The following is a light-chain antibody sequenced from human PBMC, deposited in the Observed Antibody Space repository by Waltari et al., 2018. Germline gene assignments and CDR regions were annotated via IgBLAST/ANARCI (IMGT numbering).Light chain of an antibody. V-gene: IGKV1-9*01. CDR2: AAS. J-gene: IGKJ1*01. CDR1: QDIYTY. CDR3: QQFNSYPRT. Sequence: IQLTQSPSALSASVGDRVTITCRATQDIYTYLAWYQQEPGKAPKLLIYAASTLKSGVPSRFSGSGAGTDFTLTISSLQPEDFATYCCQQFNSYPRTFGQGTKVGIK.